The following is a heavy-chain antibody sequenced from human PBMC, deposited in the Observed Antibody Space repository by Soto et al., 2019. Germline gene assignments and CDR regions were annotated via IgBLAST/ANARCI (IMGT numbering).Heavy chain of an antibody. V-gene: IGHV3-20*04. CDR1: GFTFDDYG. CDR2: INWNGGST. J-gene: IGHJ4*02. D-gene: IGHD6-13*01. Sequence: GGSLRLSCAASGFTFDDYGMSWVRQAPGKGLEWVSGINWNGGSTGYADSVKGRFTISRDNAKNSLYLQMNSLRAEDTALYYCARDSPYSSSWLTDYFGYWAQGTLVTVSS. CDR3: ARDSPYSSSWLTDYFGY.